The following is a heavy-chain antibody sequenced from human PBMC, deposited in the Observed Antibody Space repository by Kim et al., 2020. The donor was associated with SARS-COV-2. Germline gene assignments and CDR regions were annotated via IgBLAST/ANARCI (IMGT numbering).Heavy chain of an antibody. V-gene: IGHV4-59*01. J-gene: IGHJ4*02. CDR2: IYYSGST. Sequence: SETLSLTCTVSGGSISSYYWSWIRQPPGKGLEWIGYIYYSGSTNYNPSLKSRVTISVDTSKNQFSLKLSSVTAADTAVYYCASSGEIYYDSSGYYLHQTFDHWGQGTLVTVSS. CDR3: ASSGEIYYDSSGYYLHQTFDH. D-gene: IGHD3-22*01. CDR1: GGSISSYY.